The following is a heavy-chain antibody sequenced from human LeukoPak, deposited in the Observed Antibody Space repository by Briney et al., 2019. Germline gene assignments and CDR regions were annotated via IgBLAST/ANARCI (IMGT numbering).Heavy chain of an antibody. Sequence: GGSLGLSCAASGFTFSSYSMNWVRQAPGKGLEWVSSTSSSSSYIYYADSVKGRFTISRDNAKNSLYLQMNSLRAEDTAVYYCARGLWFGELLDNWFDPWGQGTLVTVSS. D-gene: IGHD3-10*01. CDR2: TSSSSSYI. V-gene: IGHV3-21*01. CDR1: GFTFSSYS. CDR3: ARGLWFGELLDNWFDP. J-gene: IGHJ5*02.